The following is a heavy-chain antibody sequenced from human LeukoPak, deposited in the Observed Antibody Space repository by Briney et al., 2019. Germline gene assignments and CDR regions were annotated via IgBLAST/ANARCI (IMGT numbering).Heavy chain of an antibody. CDR2: ISYDGSNK. CDR1: GFTFSSYA. CDR3: ARGLWYYDSSGLGGY. D-gene: IGHD3-22*01. J-gene: IGHJ4*02. V-gene: IGHV3-30-3*01. Sequence: GRSLRLSCAASGFTFSSYAMHWVRQAPGKGLEWVAVISYDGSNKYYADSVKGRFTISRDNSKNTLYLQMNSLRAEDTAVYYCARGLWYYDSSGLGGYWGQGTLVTVSS.